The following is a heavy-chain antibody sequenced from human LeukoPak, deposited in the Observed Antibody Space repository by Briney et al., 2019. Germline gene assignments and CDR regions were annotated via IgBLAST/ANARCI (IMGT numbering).Heavy chain of an antibody. D-gene: IGHD2-15*01. CDR1: GFTFSSYA. Sequence: GGSLRLSCAGSGFTFSSYAMSWVRQAPGKGLEWVSLIYSGGSTYYADSVMGRSTISRDKSNNTLYLQMNSLRAEDTAVYYCATGGRSGVAFESWGQGTLVTVSS. J-gene: IGHJ4*02. CDR3: ATGGRSGVAFES. CDR2: IYSGGST. V-gene: IGHV3-23*03.